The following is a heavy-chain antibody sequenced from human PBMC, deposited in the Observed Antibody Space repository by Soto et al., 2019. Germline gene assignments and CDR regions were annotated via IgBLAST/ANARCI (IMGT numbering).Heavy chain of an antibody. V-gene: IGHV3-23*01. CDR1: GFTFCNYA. J-gene: IGHJ3*02. CDR2: ISGSGDRT. D-gene: IGHD3-10*01. Sequence: PGGSLRLSCAASGFTFCNYAMNWVRQAPGKGLEGVSTISGSGDRTYYADFVKGRFIISRDNPTNTLFLQMASLRAEDTAIYYCAKRVGVTAIGPAFDIWGQGTMVTVSS. CDR3: AKRVGVTAIGPAFDI.